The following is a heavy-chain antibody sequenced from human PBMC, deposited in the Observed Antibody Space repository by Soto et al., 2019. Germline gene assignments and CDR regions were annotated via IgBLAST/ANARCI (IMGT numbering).Heavy chain of an antibody. J-gene: IGHJ4*02. CDR3: ARDLAYFDWPPGDLGY. D-gene: IGHD3-9*01. Sequence: PGGSLRLSCAASGFTFSDYYMSWVRQAPGKGLEWVSSISSSSSYIYYADSVKGRFTISRDNAKNSLYLQMNSLRAEDTAVYYCARDLAYFDWPPGDLGYWGQGTLVTVSS. CDR1: GFTFSDYY. CDR2: ISSSSSYI. V-gene: IGHV3-21*01.